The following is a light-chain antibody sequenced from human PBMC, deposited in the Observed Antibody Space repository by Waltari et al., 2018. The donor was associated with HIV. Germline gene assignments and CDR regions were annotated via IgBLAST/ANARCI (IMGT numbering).Light chain of an antibody. J-gene: IGKJ5*01. Sequence: DIQMTQSPSSLSASIGDRVTITCQASQDISKYLNWYQQKPGKAPKVVIYDVSNLETGVPSRFSGSGAGTHFTFTISSLQPEDIATYHCQQYENLPITFGQGTRVEI. CDR2: DVS. V-gene: IGKV1-33*01. CDR3: QQYENLPIT. CDR1: QDISKY.